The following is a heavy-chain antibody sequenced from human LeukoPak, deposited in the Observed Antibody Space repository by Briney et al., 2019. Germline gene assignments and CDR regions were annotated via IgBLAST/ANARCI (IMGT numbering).Heavy chain of an antibody. CDR3: ARQNDFRLDY. CDR1: GYTFSSYW. Sequence: GGSLRLSCKGSGYTFSSYWIGWVRQMPGKGLEWMGVIYPGDSDTRYSPSLQGQVTISVDTSIGTAYLQWSSLKASDTAIYYCARQNDFRLDYWGQGTLVTVSP. J-gene: IGHJ4*02. CDR2: IYPGDSDT. V-gene: IGHV5-51*01. D-gene: IGHD3-3*01.